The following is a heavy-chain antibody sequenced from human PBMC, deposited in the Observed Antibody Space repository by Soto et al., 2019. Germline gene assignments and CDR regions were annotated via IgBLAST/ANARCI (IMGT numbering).Heavy chain of an antibody. V-gene: IGHV3-23*01. J-gene: IGHJ4*02. CDR2: ISGSGGST. CDR3: AKAWYSSSYSVGYFDY. Sequence: GWSLRLSCAASGFTFSSYAMSWVRQAPGKGLEWVSAISGSGGSTYYADSVKGRFTISRDNSKNTLYLQMNSLRAEDTAVYYCAKAWYSSSYSVGYFDYWGQGAMGTVSS. D-gene: IGHD6-6*01. CDR1: GFTFSSYA.